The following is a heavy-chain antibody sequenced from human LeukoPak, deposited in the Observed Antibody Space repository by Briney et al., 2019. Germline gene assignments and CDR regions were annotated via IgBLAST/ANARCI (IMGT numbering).Heavy chain of an antibody. V-gene: IGHV3-15*01. D-gene: IGHD1-26*01. CDR3: TTGESMVGSTIHIRWAD. J-gene: IGHJ4*02. Sequence: GGSLRLSCAASGFTFSNAWMTWVRQAPGKGLEWVGRIKSKTAGGTIDYAAPVKGRFTISRDDSKNTLYLQMNSLRTEDTAVYYCTTGESMVGSTIHIRWADWGQGTLVTVSS. CDR1: GFTFSNAW. CDR2: IKSKTAGGTI.